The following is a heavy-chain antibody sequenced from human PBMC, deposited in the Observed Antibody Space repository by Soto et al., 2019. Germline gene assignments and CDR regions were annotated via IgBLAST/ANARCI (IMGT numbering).Heavy chain of an antibody. CDR1: GGSISSYNW. D-gene: IGHD6-6*01. CDR2: IYHSGST. V-gene: IGHV4-4*02. Sequence: PSETLSLTCTVSGGSISSYNWWSWVRQPPGKGLEWIGEIYHSGSTKYNPSLKSRVTISVDKSKNQFSLKLSSVTAADTAVYYCARVAIIAARLERWFDPWGQGTLVTVSS. CDR3: ARVAIIAARLERWFDP. J-gene: IGHJ5*02.